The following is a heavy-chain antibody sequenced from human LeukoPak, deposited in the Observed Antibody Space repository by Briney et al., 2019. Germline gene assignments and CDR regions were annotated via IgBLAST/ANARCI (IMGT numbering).Heavy chain of an antibody. D-gene: IGHD1-1*01. CDR3: ARNIRATTGTDWFDP. Sequence: KTSETLSLTCTVSGGSISSGDYYWSWIRQHPGKGLEWIGYIYFSGSTFYNPSLGGRIIISVDTSKNQFSLNLSSVTAADSAMYYCARNIRATTGTDWFDPWGQGTLVTVSS. CDR2: IYFSGST. V-gene: IGHV4-31*03. CDR1: GGSISSGDYY. J-gene: IGHJ5*02.